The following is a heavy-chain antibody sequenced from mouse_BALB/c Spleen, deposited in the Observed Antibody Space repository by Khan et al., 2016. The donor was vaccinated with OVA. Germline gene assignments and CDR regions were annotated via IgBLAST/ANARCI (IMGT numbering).Heavy chain of an antibody. CDR2: IAPFNGGN. CDR3: ARGTFDY. Sequence: VQLQQPGPELMKPGASVKISCKASGYSFTTYYMHWVKQSHGKSLEWIGYIAPFNGGNDYNQKFKGKATLTVDKSSSTAYRHLSSLTSEDSAVYYCARGTFDYWGQGTLVTVSA. J-gene: IGHJ3*01. CDR1: GYSFTTYY. D-gene: IGHD3-3*01. V-gene: IGHV1-34*01.